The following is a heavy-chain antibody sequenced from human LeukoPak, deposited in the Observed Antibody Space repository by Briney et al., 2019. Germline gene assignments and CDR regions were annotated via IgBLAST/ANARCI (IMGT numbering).Heavy chain of an antibody. J-gene: IGHJ4*02. D-gene: IGHD3-22*01. Sequence: GGSLRHSCAASGLTVSSNYMSWVRQAPGKGLEWVSVIYSGGSTYYADSVKGRFTISRDNSKNTLFLQMNSLRAEDTAVYYCARDKSSGYFDYWGQGTLVTVSS. CDR3: ARDKSSGYFDY. V-gene: IGHV3-66*01. CDR1: GLTVSSNY. CDR2: IYSGGST.